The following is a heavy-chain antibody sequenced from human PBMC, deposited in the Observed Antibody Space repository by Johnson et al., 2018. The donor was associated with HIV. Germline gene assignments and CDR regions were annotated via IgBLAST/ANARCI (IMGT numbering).Heavy chain of an antibody. Sequence: QVQLVESGGGVVQPGGSLRLSCAASGFTFSSYGMHWVRQAPGKGLEWIGFMSYDGNNKYYADSVKGRFTISRDNSKNTLYLQMNSLVAEDTALYYWARGQAPWGDDAFDIWGQGTMVTVSS. CDR3: ARGQAPWGDDAFDI. CDR1: GFTFSSYG. CDR2: MSYDGNNK. J-gene: IGHJ3*02. V-gene: IGHV3-30*19. D-gene: IGHD3-16*01.